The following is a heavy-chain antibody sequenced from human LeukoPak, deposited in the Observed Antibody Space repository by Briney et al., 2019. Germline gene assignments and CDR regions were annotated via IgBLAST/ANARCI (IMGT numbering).Heavy chain of an antibody. CDR2: INWNGGST. V-gene: IGHV3-20*04. Sequence: GRSLRLSCAAYGFTFDDYGMSWVSQAPGKGMEWVSGINWNGGSTGYADSVKGRFTISRDNAKNSLYLQMNSLRAEDTAVYYCARDGASGSYYTTVSGWGQGTLVTVSS. J-gene: IGHJ4*02. D-gene: IGHD3-10*01. CDR1: GFTFDDYG. CDR3: ARDGASGSYYTTVSG.